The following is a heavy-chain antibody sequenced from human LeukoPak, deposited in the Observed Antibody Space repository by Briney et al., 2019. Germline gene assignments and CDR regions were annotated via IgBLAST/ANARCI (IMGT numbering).Heavy chain of an antibody. CDR3: ARSIVVVTSIRPGNAFDL. J-gene: IGHJ3*01. D-gene: IGHD2-21*02. Sequence: AGGSLRLSCEASGFSFSGASMSWVRLAPGRGLEWLSSINPSSTYMYTADTLKGRFSISRDNAENSLFLHMHSLTAEDTGIYYCARSIVVVTSIRPGNAFDLWGQGTLVTVS. CDR2: INPSSTYM. V-gene: IGHV3-21*01. CDR1: GFSFSGAS.